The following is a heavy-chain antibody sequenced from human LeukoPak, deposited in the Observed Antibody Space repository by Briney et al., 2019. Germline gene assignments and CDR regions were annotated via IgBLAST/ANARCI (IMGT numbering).Heavy chain of an antibody. CDR1: RGSTSTYY. D-gene: IGHD1-1*01. CDR3: ARNWNDTLIFDY. Sequence: PSETLSLTCTVSRGSTSTYYWSWIRQPPGKGLEWIGYIYYSGSTNYNPSLKSRVTISVDTSKNQFSLKLSSVTAADTAVYYCARNWNDTLIFDYWGQGTLVTVSS. CDR2: IYYSGST. J-gene: IGHJ4*02. V-gene: IGHV4-59*01.